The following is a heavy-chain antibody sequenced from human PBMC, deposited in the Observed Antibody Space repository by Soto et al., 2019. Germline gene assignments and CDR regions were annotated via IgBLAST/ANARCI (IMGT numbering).Heavy chain of an antibody. Sequence: QVYLVQSGAEVRRPGASVKVSCTAFGYILTGYSLHWVRQAPGQGLEWLGWIDPNSGATNSAEKFHGRVSMTRDTSISAAYLELCSLRSDDTAIYYCARGYGSSPNMELRFGMDVWGQGTTISVSS. CDR1: GYILTGYS. V-gene: IGHV1-2*02. J-gene: IGHJ6*02. CDR3: ARGYGSSPNMELRFGMDV. D-gene: IGHD5-18*01. CDR2: IDPNSGAT.